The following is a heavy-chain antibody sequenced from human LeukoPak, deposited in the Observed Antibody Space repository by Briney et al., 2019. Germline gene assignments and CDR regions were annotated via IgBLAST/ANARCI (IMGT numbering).Heavy chain of an antibody. V-gene: IGHV3-21*01. CDR1: GFTFSTYS. Sequence: GGSLRLSCAASGFTFSTYSMNWVRQAPGKGLEWVSSISSSSNYIYYADSLKGRFTISRDNAKNSLYLQMNSLRAEDTAVYYCAELGITMIGGVWGKGTTVTISS. J-gene: IGHJ6*04. D-gene: IGHD3-10*02. CDR2: ISSSSNYI. CDR3: AELGITMIGGV.